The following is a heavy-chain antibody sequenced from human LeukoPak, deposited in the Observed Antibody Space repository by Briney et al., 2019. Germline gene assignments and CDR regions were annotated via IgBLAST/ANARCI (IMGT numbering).Heavy chain of an antibody. V-gene: IGHV3-48*01. Sequence: GGSLRLSCAASGFTFSSYWMSWVRQAPGKGLEWVSYISSSSSSVSYADSVKGRFTISRDNAKNSLFLQVNSLRAEDTGVYYCARGGAARPDYWGQGTLVTVSS. CDR3: ARGGAARPDY. CDR2: ISSSSSSV. CDR1: GFTFSSYW. D-gene: IGHD6-6*01. J-gene: IGHJ4*02.